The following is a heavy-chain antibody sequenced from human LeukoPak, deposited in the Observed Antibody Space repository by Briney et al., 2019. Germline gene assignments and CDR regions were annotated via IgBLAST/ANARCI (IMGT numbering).Heavy chain of an antibody. CDR2: INSNSGGP. V-gene: IGHV1-2*02. J-gene: IGHJ4*02. CDR3: ARYLSGYDYFDY. D-gene: IGHD5-12*01. Sequence: ASVKVSCKASGYTFTGYYMHWVRQAPGQGLEWMGWINSNSGGPKYAQKFQGRVTMTRDTSISTVYLELNTLISDDTAIYYCARYLSGYDYFDYWGQGTLVNVSS. CDR1: GYTFTGYY.